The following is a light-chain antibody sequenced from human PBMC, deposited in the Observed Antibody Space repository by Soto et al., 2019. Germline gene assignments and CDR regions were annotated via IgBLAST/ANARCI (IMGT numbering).Light chain of an antibody. CDR3: QSYDTDTVV. CDR1: SGSIASKY. V-gene: IGLV6-57*04. J-gene: IGLJ2*01. CDR2: EDD. Sequence: FMLTQPHSVSESPGKTVTISCTRTSGSIASKYVQWFQQRPGSAPTTVIYEDDQRPSGVPDRFSGSVDSSSNSASLTISGLKTEDEADYYCQSYDTDTVVFGGGTQLTVL.